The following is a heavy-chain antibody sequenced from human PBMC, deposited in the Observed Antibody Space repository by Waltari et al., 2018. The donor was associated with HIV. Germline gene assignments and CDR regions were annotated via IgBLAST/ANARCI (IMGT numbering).Heavy chain of an antibody. D-gene: IGHD6-19*01. Sequence: VRLLESGGGLVRPGGSLRLSCAASGLRHSGYHMNWVRQGPGKGLECVASIGSLQNFIHYADSVKGRFTVSRDNAKNSLYLQMNSLTAEDTAVYYCARGPSSGWSWFDPWGQGTLVTVSS. V-gene: IGHV3-21*01. CDR3: ARGPSSGWSWFDP. CDR1: GLRHSGYH. CDR2: IGSLQNFI. J-gene: IGHJ5*02.